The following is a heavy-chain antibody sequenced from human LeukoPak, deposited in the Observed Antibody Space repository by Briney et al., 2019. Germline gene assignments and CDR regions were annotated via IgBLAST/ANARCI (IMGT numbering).Heavy chain of an antibody. CDR2: INGSGGST. Sequence: GGSLRLSCAASGFTVSSYAMSWVRQAPGKGLEWVSVINGSGGSTYYADSVKGRFTISRDNSKATLYLQMNTLRAEDTAVYYCAKDHPAGYSSGWYDAFDIWGRGTLVTVSS. CDR1: GFTVSSYA. V-gene: IGHV3-23*01. CDR3: AKDHPAGYSSGWYDAFDI. D-gene: IGHD6-19*01. J-gene: IGHJ3*02.